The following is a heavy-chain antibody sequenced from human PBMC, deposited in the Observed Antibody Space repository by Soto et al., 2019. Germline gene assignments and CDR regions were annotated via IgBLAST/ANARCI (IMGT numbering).Heavy chain of an antibody. D-gene: IGHD6-6*01. CDR1: GGTFSSYA. CDR2: IIPIFGTA. V-gene: IGHV1-69*13. Sequence: GASVKVSCKASGGTFSSYAISWVRQAPGQGLEWMGGIIPIFGTANYAQKFQGRVTITADESTSTAYMELSSLRSEDTAVYYCTSRELVTYYYYGMDVWGQGTTVTVSS. J-gene: IGHJ6*02. CDR3: TSRELVTYYYYGMDV.